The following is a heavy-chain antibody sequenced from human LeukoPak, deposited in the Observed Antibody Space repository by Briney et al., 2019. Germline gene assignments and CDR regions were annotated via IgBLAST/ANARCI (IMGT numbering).Heavy chain of an antibody. CDR2: ISYDGSNK. CDR1: GFTFSSYA. V-gene: IGHV3-30-3*01. CDR3: ARDPPPEPDVDPLFDY. D-gene: IGHD5-12*01. Sequence: GGSLRLSCAASGFTFSSYAMHWVRQAPGKGLEWVAVISYDGSNKYYADSVKGRFTISRDNSKNTLYLQMNSLRAEDTAVYYCARDPPPEPDVDPLFDYWGQGTLVTVSS. J-gene: IGHJ4*02.